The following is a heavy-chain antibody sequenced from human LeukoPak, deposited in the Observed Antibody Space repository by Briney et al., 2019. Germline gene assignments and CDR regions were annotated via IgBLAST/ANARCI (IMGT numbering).Heavy chain of an antibody. CDR3: ARGTGAATGTFIDY. CDR2: FYHSGST. D-gene: IGHD6-13*01. CDR1: GGSISSSNW. V-gene: IGHV4-4*02. J-gene: IGHJ4*02. Sequence: SGTLSLTCAVSGGSISSSNWWSWVLQPPGKGLEWIVEFYHSGSTHYNPSLKSRVTISVDKSKNQFSLKLSSVTAADTAVYYCARGTGAATGTFIDYWGQGTLVTVSS.